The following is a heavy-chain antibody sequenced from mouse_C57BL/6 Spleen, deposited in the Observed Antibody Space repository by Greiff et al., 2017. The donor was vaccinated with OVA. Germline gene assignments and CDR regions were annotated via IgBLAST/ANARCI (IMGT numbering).Heavy chain of an antibody. CDR3: ARYYGSSYNYAMDD. J-gene: IGHJ4*01. Sequence: QVQLKQPGAELVKPGASVKLSCKASGYTFTSYWMPWVKQRPGRGLAWIGRIDPNSGGTKYNEQFKSKATLTVAKPSRTAYRQLSSLTSEDSAVDYCARYYGSSYNYAMDDWGQGASVTVSS. CDR2: IDPNSGGT. D-gene: IGHD1-1*01. V-gene: IGHV1-72*01. CDR1: GYTFTSYW.